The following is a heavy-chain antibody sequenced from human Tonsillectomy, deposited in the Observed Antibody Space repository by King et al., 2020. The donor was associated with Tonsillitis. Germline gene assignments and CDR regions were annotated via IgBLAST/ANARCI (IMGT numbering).Heavy chain of an antibody. CDR2: IYTAGSST. CDR1: GFTFSSYA. D-gene: IGHD3-10*01. Sequence: VLLVESGGGLVQPGGSLRLSCAASGFTFSSYAMSWVRQAPGKGLEWVSVIYTAGSSTYYADSVKGRFTISRDNSKNTLYLQMNTLRAEDTAVYYCAKGQMSSYYNAGSFDAFDIWGQGTMVTVSS. CDR3: AKGQMSSYYNAGSFDAFDI. V-gene: IGHV3-23*03. J-gene: IGHJ3*02.